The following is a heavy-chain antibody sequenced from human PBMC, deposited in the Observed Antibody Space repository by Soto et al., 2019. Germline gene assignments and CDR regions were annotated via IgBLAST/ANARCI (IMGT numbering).Heavy chain of an antibody. CDR2: IRSKAYGGTT. CDR1: GFTFRDYA. CDR3: IRGDTHYSYYGMDV. V-gene: IGHV3-49*04. D-gene: IGHD5-18*01. Sequence: GGSLRLSCTASGFTFRDYAMSWVRQAPGKGLEWVGFIRSKAYGGTTDYAASVKARFTISRDDSKSIAYLQMNSLKTEDTAVYYSIRGDTHYSYYGMDVWGQGTTVTVSS. J-gene: IGHJ6*02.